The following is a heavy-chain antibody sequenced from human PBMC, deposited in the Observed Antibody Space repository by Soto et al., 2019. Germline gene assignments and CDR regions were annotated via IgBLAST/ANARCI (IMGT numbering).Heavy chain of an antibody. CDR1: GGSFSGYY. Sequence: QVQLQQWGAGLLKPSDTLSLTCAVYGGSFSGYYWSWIRQPPGKGLEWIGEINHSGSTNYNPSLKSRVTISVDTSKNQFSLKLSSVTAADTAVYYCARGFRYCSSTSCYSAVYYGMDVWGQETTVTVSS. CDR3: ARGFRYCSSTSCYSAVYYGMDV. J-gene: IGHJ6*02. CDR2: INHSGST. D-gene: IGHD2-2*01. V-gene: IGHV4-34*01.